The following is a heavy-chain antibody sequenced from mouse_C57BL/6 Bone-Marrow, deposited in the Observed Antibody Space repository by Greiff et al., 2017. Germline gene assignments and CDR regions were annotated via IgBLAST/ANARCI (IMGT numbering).Heavy chain of an antibody. CDR3: ARQGVTYFDY. Sequence: EVKLMESGGDLVKPGGSLKLYCAASGFTFSSYGMSWVRQTPDKRLEWVATISSGGSYTYYPDSVKGRFTISRDNAKNTLYLQMSSLKSEDTAMYYCARQGVTYFDYWGQGTTLTVSS. J-gene: IGHJ2*01. CDR1: GFTFSSYG. V-gene: IGHV5-6*01. D-gene: IGHD2-5*01. CDR2: ISSGGSYT.